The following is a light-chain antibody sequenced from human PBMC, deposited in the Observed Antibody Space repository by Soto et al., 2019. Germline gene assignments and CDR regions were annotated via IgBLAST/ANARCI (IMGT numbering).Light chain of an antibody. CDR2: DND. J-gene: IGLJ2*01. Sequence: QSVLTQPPSVSAAPGQRVTISCSGSSSNIGNQYVSWYQQLPGTAPQLLIYDNDKRPSGIPDRFSGSKSGTSATLGITGVQTGDEADYYCGTCDSSLSVRAFGGGTKVTVL. V-gene: IGLV1-51*01. CDR1: SSNIGNQY. CDR3: GTCDSSLSVRA.